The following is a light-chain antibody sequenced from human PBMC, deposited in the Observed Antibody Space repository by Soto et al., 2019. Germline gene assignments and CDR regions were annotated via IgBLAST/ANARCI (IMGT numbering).Light chain of an antibody. J-gene: IGKJ1*01. Sequence: DIQITQSPSTRSGPVEDRVPIICRASQTISSWLAWYQQKPGKAPNLLIYKASTLKSGVPSRFSGSGSGTEFTLTISSLQPEDFATYFCQHYNSYSEAFGQGTKVDIK. CDR3: QHYNSYSEA. CDR1: QTISSW. CDR2: KAS. V-gene: IGKV1-5*03.